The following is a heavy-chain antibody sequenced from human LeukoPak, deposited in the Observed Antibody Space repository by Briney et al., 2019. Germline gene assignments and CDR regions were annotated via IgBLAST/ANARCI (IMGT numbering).Heavy chain of an antibody. J-gene: IGHJ4*02. V-gene: IGHV1-8*01. CDR3: ARGLSSGSSIDY. Sequence: ASVKVSCKASGYTFTSYDINWVRQATGQGLEWTGWMNPNSGNTGYAQKFQGRVTMTRNTSISTAYMELSSLRSEDTAVYYCARGLSSGSSIDYWGQGTLVTVSS. CDR2: MNPNSGNT. CDR1: GYTFTSYD. D-gene: IGHD1-26*01.